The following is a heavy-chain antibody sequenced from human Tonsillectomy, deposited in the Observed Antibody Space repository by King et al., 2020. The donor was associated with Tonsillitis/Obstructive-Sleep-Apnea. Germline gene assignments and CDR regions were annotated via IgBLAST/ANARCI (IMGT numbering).Heavy chain of an antibody. Sequence: EVQLVESGGGLVQPGGSLRLSCAASGFTFSDHYMDWVRQAPGKGLEWVGRTRNKANSYTTEYAASLKGRFTISRDDSKNSLFLQMNSLKTDDTAVYYCAREGHRGYSGYDRDYYYYYMDVWGKGTTVTVSS. CDR1: GFTFSDHY. CDR3: AREGHRGYSGYDRDYYYYYMDV. CDR2: TRNKANSYTT. J-gene: IGHJ6*03. V-gene: IGHV3-72*01. D-gene: IGHD5-12*01.